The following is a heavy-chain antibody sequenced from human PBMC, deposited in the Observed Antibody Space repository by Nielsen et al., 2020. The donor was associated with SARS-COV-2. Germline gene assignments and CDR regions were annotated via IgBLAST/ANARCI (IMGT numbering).Heavy chain of an antibody. V-gene: IGHV7-4-1*02. J-gene: IGHJ6*03. Sequence: ASVKVSCKASGYTFTSYAMNWVRQAPGQGLEWMGWINTNTGNPTYAQGFTGRFVFSLDTSVSTAYLQISSLKAEDTAVYYCARRGAFLEWLLNYYYMGVWGKGTTVTVSS. CDR3: ARRGAFLEWLLNYYYMGV. CDR1: GYTFTSYA. D-gene: IGHD3-3*01. CDR2: INTNTGNP.